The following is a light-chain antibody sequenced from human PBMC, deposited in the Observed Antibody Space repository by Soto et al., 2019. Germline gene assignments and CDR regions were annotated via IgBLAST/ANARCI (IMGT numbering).Light chain of an antibody. J-gene: IGKJ5*01. V-gene: IGKV3-11*01. CDR2: DAS. CDR1: QSVSNY. CDR3: QHRSNWPIT. Sequence: EVVLTQSPATLSFAAGERATLSSRASQSVSNYLAWYQQKPGQAPRLLIYDASNRATGIPARFSGSGSGTDFTLTISSLEPEDFAVYYCQHRSNWPITFGQGTRLEIK.